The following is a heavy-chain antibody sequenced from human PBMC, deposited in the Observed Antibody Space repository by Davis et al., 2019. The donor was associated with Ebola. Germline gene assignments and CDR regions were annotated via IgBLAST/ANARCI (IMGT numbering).Heavy chain of an antibody. J-gene: IGHJ6*02. V-gene: IGHV1-69*13. CDR1: GGTFSSYA. D-gene: IGHD3-3*01. CDR3: ARVFTIFGVATRGYYYYGMDV. CDR2: IIPIFGTA. Sequence: SVKVSCKASGGTFSSYAISWVRQAPGQGLEWMGGIIPIFGTANYAQKFQGRVTITADESTSTAYMELSSLRSEDTAVYYCARVFTIFGVATRGYYYYGMDVWGQGTTVTVSS.